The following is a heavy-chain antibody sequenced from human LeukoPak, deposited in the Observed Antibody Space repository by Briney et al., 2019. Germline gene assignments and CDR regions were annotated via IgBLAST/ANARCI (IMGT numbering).Heavy chain of an antibody. CDR2: IYYSGSP. CDR1: GGSISSYY. CDR3: ARGVDIAAAQYGY. J-gene: IGHJ4*02. V-gene: IGHV4-59*01. D-gene: IGHD6-13*01. Sequence: SGTLSLTCTVTGGSISSYYWSWLRQPPGKGLEWIGYIYYSGSPNYNPSLKSRVTISVDTSKSQFSLKLSSVTAADTAVYYCARGVDIAAAQYGYWGQGTLVTVSS.